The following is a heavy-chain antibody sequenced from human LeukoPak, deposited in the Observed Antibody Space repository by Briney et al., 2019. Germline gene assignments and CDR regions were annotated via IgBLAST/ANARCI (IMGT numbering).Heavy chain of an antibody. J-gene: IGHJ4*02. V-gene: IGHV3-48*01. CDR1: GFTFSSYS. CDR2: ISSSSSTI. Sequence: GGSLRLSCAASGFTFSSYSMNWVRQAPGKGLEWVSYISSSSSTIYYADSVKGRFTISRDNSKNTLYLQMNSLRAEDTAVYYRARDAYYYDSSGYFDYWGQGTLVTVSS. CDR3: ARDAYYYDSSGYFDY. D-gene: IGHD3-22*01.